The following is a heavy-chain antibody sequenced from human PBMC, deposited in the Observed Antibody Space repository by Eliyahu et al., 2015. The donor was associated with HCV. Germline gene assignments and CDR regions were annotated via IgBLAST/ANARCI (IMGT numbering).Heavy chain of an antibody. V-gene: IGHV1-18*01. Sequence: QVQLVQSGGEVKRPGASVKISCKASGYSPSNFGFSWVRQAPGQGLEWMGWISAYNGNTNYAQKSQGRVTMTTDTSTSTAYMELRSLRSDDTAIYYCAKPDDFGDYLPFDFWGQGTLVTVSS. J-gene: IGHJ4*02. CDR3: AKPDDFGDYLPFDF. CDR1: GYSPSNFG. D-gene: IGHD4-17*01. CDR2: ISAYNGNT.